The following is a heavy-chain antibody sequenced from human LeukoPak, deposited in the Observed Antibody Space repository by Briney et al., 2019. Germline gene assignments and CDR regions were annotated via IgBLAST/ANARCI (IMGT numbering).Heavy chain of an antibody. J-gene: IGHJ4*02. CDR2: IYYSGST. CDR1: GGSISSYY. CDR3: ARHYGDYEGFDY. V-gene: IGHV4-59*01. D-gene: IGHD4-17*01. Sequence: PSETLSLTCTVSGGSISSYYWSGLRQPPGKGLEWIGYIYYSGSTNYNPSLKSRVTIAVDTSKNQFSLKLSSVTAADTAVYYCARHYGDYEGFDYWGQGTLVTVSS.